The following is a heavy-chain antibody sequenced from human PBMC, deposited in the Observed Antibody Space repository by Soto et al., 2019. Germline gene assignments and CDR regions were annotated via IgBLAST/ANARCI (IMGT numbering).Heavy chain of an antibody. D-gene: IGHD6-13*01. CDR1: GFTFSSYS. V-gene: IGHV3-48*01. Sequence: GGSLRLSCAASGFTFSSYSMNWVRQAPGKGLEWVSYISSSSSTIYYADSVKGRFTISRDNAKNSLYLQMNSLRAEDTAVYYCARDNQSRSRTFWWLDPWGQGTLVTVPS. CDR2: ISSSSSTI. CDR3: ARDNQSRSRTFWWLDP. J-gene: IGHJ5*02.